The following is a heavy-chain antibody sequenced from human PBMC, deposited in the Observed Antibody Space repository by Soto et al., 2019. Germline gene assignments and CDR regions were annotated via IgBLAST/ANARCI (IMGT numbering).Heavy chain of an antibody. Sequence: GGSLRLSCAASGFTFSDYYMSWIRQAPGKGLEWVSYISSSGSTIYYADSVKGRFTISRDNAKNSLYLQMNSLRAEDTAVYYCARGGGLYYDFWSGYPRHGMDVWGQGTTVTV. V-gene: IGHV3-11*01. J-gene: IGHJ6*02. CDR2: ISSSGSTI. D-gene: IGHD3-3*01. CDR3: ARGGGLYYDFWSGYPRHGMDV. CDR1: GFTFSDYY.